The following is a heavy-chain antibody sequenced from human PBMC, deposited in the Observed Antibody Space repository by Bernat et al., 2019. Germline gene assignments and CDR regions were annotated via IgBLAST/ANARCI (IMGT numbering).Heavy chain of an antibody. V-gene: IGHV3-23*01. CDR2: ITDSSTNT. D-gene: IGHD2-15*01. CDR3: ARVGGYCDRINCYPFFDS. J-gene: IGHJ4*01. CDR1: GFTYSTSA. Sequence: EVQLLESGGGLEQPGGSLRLSCAASGFTYSTSAMAWVRQAPGKGLEWVSLITDSSTNTYYADSAEGRFTISRDNSKDTLYLQMNSLRAEDTAVYYCARVGGYCDRINCYPFFDSWGHGTLVTVSS.